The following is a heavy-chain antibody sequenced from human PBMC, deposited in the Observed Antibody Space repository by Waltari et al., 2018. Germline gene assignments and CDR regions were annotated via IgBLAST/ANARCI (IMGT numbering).Heavy chain of an antibody. V-gene: IGHV1-46*03. CDR2: INPSGGST. D-gene: IGHD3-10*01. CDR3: ARDMVRGTYYYYYYMDV. Sequence: QVQLVQSGAEVKKPGASVKVSCKASGYTFTSYYMHWVRQAPGQGLEWMGIINPSGGSTSYAQKCQGRGTMTRETSASTVYMELSSLRSEDTAVYYCARDMVRGTYYYYYYMDVWGKGTTVTVSS. CDR1: GYTFTSYY. J-gene: IGHJ6*03.